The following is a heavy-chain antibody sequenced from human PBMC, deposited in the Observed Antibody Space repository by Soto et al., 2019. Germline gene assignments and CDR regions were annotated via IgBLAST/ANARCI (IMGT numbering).Heavy chain of an antibody. V-gene: IGHV3-66*01. J-gene: IGHJ4*02. CDR3: AKEATNINNFDY. D-gene: IGHD1-26*01. Sequence: LRLSCVASGLTVSGKKYMAWVRQAPGKGPEWVSGVYDLDGTYYADSVKGRFTISRDNAKSSLFLRMNSLRAEDTAVYYCAKEATNINNFDYWGQGTLVTVSS. CDR1: GLTVSGKKY. CDR2: VYDLDGT.